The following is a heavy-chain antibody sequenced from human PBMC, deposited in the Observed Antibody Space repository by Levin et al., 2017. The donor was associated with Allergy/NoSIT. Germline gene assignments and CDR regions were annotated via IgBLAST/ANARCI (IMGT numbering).Heavy chain of an antibody. CDR2: LYWDDDD. V-gene: IGHV2-5*02. CDR3: VHLRDVFCISGGCRGSWFDS. Sequence: SGPTLVKPTQTLTLTCTFSGFSVTTSGVGVGWVRQPPGKALEWLTLLYWDDDDRYSPSLKNRLTITKETSKNQVVLTMTNMDPVDTGTYYCVHLRDVFCISGGCRGSWFDSWGQGILVSVSS. D-gene: IGHD3/OR15-3a*01. CDR1: GFSVTTSGVG. J-gene: IGHJ5*01.